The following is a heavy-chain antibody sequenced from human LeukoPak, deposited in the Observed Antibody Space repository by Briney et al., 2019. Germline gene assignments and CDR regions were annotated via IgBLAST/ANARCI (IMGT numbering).Heavy chain of an antibody. V-gene: IGHV4-38-2*02. CDR2: IYYSGST. Sequence: SETLSLTCTVSGFSISSGYYWGWIRQPPGKGLQWIGSIYYSGSTYSNPSLKSRVTISVDTSKNQFSLKLNSVTAADTAVYYCARDRLRWPKIDYWGQGTLVTVSS. CDR1: GFSISSGYY. CDR3: ARDRLRWPKIDY. J-gene: IGHJ4*02. D-gene: IGHD4-23*01.